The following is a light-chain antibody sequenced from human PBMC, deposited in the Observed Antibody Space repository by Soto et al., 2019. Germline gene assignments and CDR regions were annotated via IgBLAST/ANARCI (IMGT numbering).Light chain of an antibody. Sequence: DMVMTQSPLSLPVTPGEPASISCRSSQSLLHSNGYNYLDWYLQKPGQSPQLLIYLGSNRASGVPDRFSGSGSGTDFTLKISRVEAEDVGVYYCMQALQTPLYTFGQGTKVDIK. CDR2: LGS. V-gene: IGKV2-28*01. J-gene: IGKJ2*01. CDR1: QSLLHSNGYNY. CDR3: MQALQTPLYT.